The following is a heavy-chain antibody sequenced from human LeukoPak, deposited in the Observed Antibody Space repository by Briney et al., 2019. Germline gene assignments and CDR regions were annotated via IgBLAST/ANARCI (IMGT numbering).Heavy chain of an antibody. J-gene: IGHJ6*02. CDR3: AIKTTVTTLGAYYYYGMDV. CDR1: GGTFSSYA. V-gene: IGHV1-69*13. Sequence: SVKVSCKASGGTFSSYAISWVRQAPGQGLEWMGGIIPIFGTANYAQKFQGRVTITADESTSTAYMELSSLRSEDTAVYYCAIKTTVTTLGAYYYYGMDVWGQGTTVTVSS. CDR2: IIPIFGTA. D-gene: IGHD4-17*01.